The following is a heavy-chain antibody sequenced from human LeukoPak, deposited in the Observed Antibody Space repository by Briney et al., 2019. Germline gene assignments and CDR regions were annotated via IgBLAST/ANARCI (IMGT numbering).Heavy chain of an antibody. V-gene: IGHV3-30-3*01. CDR2: ISYDGNNK. CDR1: GFTFSSYA. J-gene: IGHJ6*03. CDR3: AKDPNYNYYYYMDV. Sequence: GGSLRLSCAASGFTFSSYAMHWVRQAPGKGLEWVAVISYDGNNKYYADSVKGRFTISRDNSKNTLYLQMNSLRAEDTAVYYCAKDPNYNYYYYMDVWGKGTTVTVSS.